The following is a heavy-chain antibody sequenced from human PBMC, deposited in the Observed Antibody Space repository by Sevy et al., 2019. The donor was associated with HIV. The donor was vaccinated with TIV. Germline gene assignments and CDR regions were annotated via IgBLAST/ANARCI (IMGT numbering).Heavy chain of an antibody. Sequence: GGSLRLSCIGSGFSFSYYCIHWVRQSPGKGLDWVALISHDGINEYYADSVKGRFTISRDKSKNTVYLEMNSLRNEDTDIYFCANAYSGSYSHSYLYALDVWGQGTTVTVSS. CDR2: ISHDGINE. CDR1: GFSFSYYC. D-gene: IGHD1-26*01. J-gene: IGHJ6*02. CDR3: ANAYSGSYSHSYLYALDV. V-gene: IGHV3-30*18.